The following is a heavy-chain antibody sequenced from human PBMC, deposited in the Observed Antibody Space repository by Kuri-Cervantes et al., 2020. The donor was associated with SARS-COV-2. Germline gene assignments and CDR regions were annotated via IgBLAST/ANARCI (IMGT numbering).Heavy chain of an antibody. Sequence: LSLTCVVSGFTFSTSAMNWVRQAPGKGLEWVSSITGSGGSTYLAASVRGRFTISRDNSKDTLYLQMNSLRAEDTAVYYCAKLGGGDYDFWSGYSDYYNGMDVWGRGTTVTVSS. D-gene: IGHD3-3*01. V-gene: IGHV3-23*01. J-gene: IGHJ6*02. CDR2: ITGSGGST. CDR3: AKLGGGDYDFWSGYSDYYNGMDV. CDR1: GFTFSTSA.